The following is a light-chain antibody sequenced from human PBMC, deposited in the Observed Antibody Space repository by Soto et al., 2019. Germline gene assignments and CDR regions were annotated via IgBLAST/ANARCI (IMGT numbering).Light chain of an antibody. CDR1: QSVSSG. CDR3: QQYGGSTWT. Sequence: EIVLTQSPGTLSLSPGERATLSCRASQSVSSGLAWYQQKPGQAPRLLMYDASTRATDIPDRFSGGGSGTDFTLTISRLEPEDFAVYYCQQYGGSTWTFGQGTKVEIK. V-gene: IGKV3-20*01. CDR2: DAS. J-gene: IGKJ1*01.